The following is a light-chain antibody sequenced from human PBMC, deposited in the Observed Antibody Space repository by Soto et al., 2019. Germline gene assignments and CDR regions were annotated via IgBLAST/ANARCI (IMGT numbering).Light chain of an antibody. V-gene: IGKV1-5*01. Sequence: DFQMTQSPSTLSASVGDRVTITCRASQNINNWVAWYQQKPGKAPKFLIYDASTLQRGVSSRFSGSGFGTDFTLTISSLQPEDSASYCCQQSYSSWATFGGGTKVEIQ. CDR3: QQSYSSWAT. CDR2: DAS. CDR1: QNINNW. J-gene: IGKJ4*01.